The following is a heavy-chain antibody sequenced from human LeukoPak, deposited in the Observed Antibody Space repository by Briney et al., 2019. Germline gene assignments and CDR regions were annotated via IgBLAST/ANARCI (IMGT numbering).Heavy chain of an antibody. Sequence: SETLSLTCAVSGGSISSSSYYWGWIRQPPGKGLEWIGSIYYSGSTYYNPSLKSRVTISVDTSKNQFSLKLSSVTAADTAVYYCARDNPYGSSWTLGDYWGQGTLVTVSS. CDR1: GGSISSSSYY. CDR3: ARDNPYGSSWTLGDY. V-gene: IGHV4-39*07. J-gene: IGHJ4*02. CDR2: IYYSGST. D-gene: IGHD6-13*01.